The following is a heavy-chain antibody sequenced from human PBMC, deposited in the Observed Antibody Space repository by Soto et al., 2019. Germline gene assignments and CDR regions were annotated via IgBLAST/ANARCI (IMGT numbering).Heavy chain of an antibody. CDR1: GFTFSSYA. CDR3: ARDQAAGGTISRYFQD. D-gene: IGHD6-13*01. CDR2: ISGGGSTT. J-gene: IGHJ1*01. Sequence: EVQLLESGGGLVQPEGSPRLSCEASGFTFSSYAMSWVRQAPGKGMEWVSGISGGGSTTYYADSVKGRFTISRDNSKNTLYLQVNSLRAEDTAVYYCARDQAAGGTISRYFQDWGPGTLVTVSS. V-gene: IGHV3-23*01.